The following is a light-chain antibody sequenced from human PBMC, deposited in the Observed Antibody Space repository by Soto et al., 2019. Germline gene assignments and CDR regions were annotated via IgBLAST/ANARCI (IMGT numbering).Light chain of an antibody. CDR1: QGVSSN. CDR2: GAS. V-gene: IGKV3-15*01. Sequence: EIVMTQSPATLSVSPGERATLSCRASQGVSSNLAWYQQKPGQAPRLLIYGASTRATGIPARFSGSGSGTEFTLPLSSLQSEDFAVYSCQQYNNWPPITFGQGTRLEIK. CDR3: QQYNNWPPIT. J-gene: IGKJ5*01.